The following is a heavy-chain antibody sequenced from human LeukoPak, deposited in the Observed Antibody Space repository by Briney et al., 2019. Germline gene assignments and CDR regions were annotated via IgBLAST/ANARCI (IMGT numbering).Heavy chain of an antibody. V-gene: IGHV1-2*06. CDR2: INPNSGGT. J-gene: IGHJ4*02. CDR1: GDTFSSYV. CDR3: AGGRDGYNLDFDY. D-gene: IGHD5-24*01. Sequence: GASVKVSCKASGDTFSSYVISWVRQAPGQGLEWMGRINPNSGGTNYAQKFQGRVTMTRDTSISTAYMELSRLRSDDTAVYYCAGGRDGYNLDFDYWGQGTLVTVSS.